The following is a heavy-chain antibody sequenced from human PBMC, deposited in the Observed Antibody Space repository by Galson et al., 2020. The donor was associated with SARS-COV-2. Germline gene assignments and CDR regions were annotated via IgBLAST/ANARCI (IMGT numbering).Heavy chain of an antibody. J-gene: IGHJ4*02. CDR1: GGSISSGGYY. CDR2: IYYSGST. CDR3: ARDRDGYNSGLGY. V-gene: IGHV4-31*03. D-gene: IGHD5-12*01. Sequence: SETLSLTCTVSGGSISSGGYYWSWIRQHPGKGLEWIGYIYYSGSTYYNPSLKSRVTISVDTSKNQFSLKLSSVTAADTAVYYCARDRDGYNSGLGYWGQGTLVTVSS.